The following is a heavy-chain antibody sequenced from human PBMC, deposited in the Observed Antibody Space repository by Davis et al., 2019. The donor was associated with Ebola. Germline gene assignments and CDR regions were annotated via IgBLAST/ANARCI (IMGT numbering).Heavy chain of an antibody. CDR3: ARFSRGELENY. CDR1: GFTFSSYS. J-gene: IGHJ4*02. D-gene: IGHD3-10*01. Sequence: GESLKISCAASGFTFSSYSMNWVRQAPGKGLEWVSSISSSSSYIYYADSVKGRFTISRDNAKNSLYLQMNSLRVEDTGVYYCARFSRGELENYWGQGTLVTVSS. V-gene: IGHV3-21*01. CDR2: ISSSSSYI.